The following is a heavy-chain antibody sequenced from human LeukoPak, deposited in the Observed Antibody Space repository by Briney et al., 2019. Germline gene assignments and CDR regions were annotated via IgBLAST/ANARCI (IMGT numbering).Heavy chain of an antibody. V-gene: IGHV3-74*01. CDR3: ARNAYYFDY. Sequence: GGSLRLSCAASGFTVSNTYMSWVRQAPGKGLVWVSRINSDGSSTSYVDSVKGRFTISRDNAKNTLYLQMDSLRAEDTAVYYCARNAYYFDYWGQGILVTVSS. CDR1: GFTVSNTY. CDR2: INSDGSST. J-gene: IGHJ4*02.